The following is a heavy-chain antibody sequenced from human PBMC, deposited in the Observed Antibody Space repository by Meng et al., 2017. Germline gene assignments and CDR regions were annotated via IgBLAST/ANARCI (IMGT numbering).Heavy chain of an antibody. V-gene: IGHV1-69*01. CDR1: GGTLSSYV. CDR2: IIPNLGTE. Sequence: GLRGQGGAEVRSPGSTVKSPCSVSGGTLSSYVISWVREAPGQGLEWMGGIIPNLGTEKYAQNFQGRVPITADESTSTAYMELSSLRSEDTAVYYCARNDGTGDRTGGDYWGQGTLVTVSS. D-gene: IGHD7-27*01. J-gene: IGHJ4*02. CDR3: ARNDGTGDRTGGDY.